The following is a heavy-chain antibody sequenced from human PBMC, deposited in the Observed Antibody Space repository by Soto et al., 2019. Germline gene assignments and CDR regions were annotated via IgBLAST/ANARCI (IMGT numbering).Heavy chain of an antibody. CDR3: ARDVGSSSDWFDP. D-gene: IGHD3-10*01. V-gene: IGHV1-18*01. CDR1: GFRFMEHN. J-gene: IGHJ5*02. Sequence: QAQLVQSGAELKKPGSSVKVSCKTSGFRFMEHNFSWMRQVPGQTLQWLGSISGYNGNTNYAHVVQGRVSMTMDTSTNTVFMEMRSLNSDDTAIYYCARDVGSSSDWFDPWGQGTLVTVS. CDR2: ISGYNGNT.